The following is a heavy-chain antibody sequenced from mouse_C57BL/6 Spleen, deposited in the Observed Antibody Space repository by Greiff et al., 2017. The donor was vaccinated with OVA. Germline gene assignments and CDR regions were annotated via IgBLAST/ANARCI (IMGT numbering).Heavy chain of an antibody. V-gene: IGHV2-9*01. CDR3: AKKEDDDDEGYYAMDY. D-gene: IGHD2-4*01. J-gene: IGHJ4*01. CDR2: IWGGGST. Sequence: QVQLQQSGPGLVAPSQSLSITCTVSGFSLTSYGVDWVRQPPGKGLEWLGVIWGGGSTNYNSALMSRLSISKDNSKSKVFLKMNSLQTDDTAMYYCAKKEDDDDEGYYAMDYGGQGTSVTVSS. CDR1: GFSLTSYG.